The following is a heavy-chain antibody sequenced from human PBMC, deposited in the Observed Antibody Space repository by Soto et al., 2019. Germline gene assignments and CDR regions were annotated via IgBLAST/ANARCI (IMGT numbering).Heavy chain of an antibody. Sequence: QVQLVESGGGVVQPGRSLRLSCAASGFTFSSYGMHWVRQAPGKGLEWVAVISYDGSNKYYADSVKGRFTISRDNSKNTLYLQMNSLRAEDTAVYYCAKDDAIFVVVGSMDVWGQGATVTVSS. J-gene: IGHJ6*02. CDR3: AKDDAIFVVVGSMDV. CDR1: GFTFSSYG. CDR2: ISYDGSNK. V-gene: IGHV3-30*18. D-gene: IGHD3-3*01.